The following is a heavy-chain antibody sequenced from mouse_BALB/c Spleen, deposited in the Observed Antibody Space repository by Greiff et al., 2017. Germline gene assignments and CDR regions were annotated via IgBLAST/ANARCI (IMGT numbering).Heavy chain of an antibody. Sequence: VHLVESAAELARPGASVKMSCKASGYTFPSYTMHWVKQRPGQGLEWIGYINPSSGYTEYNQKFKDKTTLTADKSSSTAYMQLSSLTSEDSAVYYCARTYGSSYDFDDWGQGTTLTVSS. CDR2: INPSSGYT. CDR3: ARTYGSSYDFDD. V-gene: IGHV1-4*02. CDR1: GYTFPSYT. D-gene: IGHD1-1*01. J-gene: IGHJ2*01.